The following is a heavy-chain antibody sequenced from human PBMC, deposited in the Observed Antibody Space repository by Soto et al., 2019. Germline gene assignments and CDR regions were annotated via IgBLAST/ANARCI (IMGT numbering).Heavy chain of an antibody. CDR1: GFTFSSYW. CDR2: IKQDGSEK. CDR3: ARDRRVLDY. D-gene: IGHD3-3*01. Sequence: EVQLVESGGGLVQPGGSLRLSCEASGFTFSSYWMSWVRQAPGKGLEWVANIKQDGSEKYYVDSVKGRFTISRDNAKNSLYLQMNSLRAEDTAVYYCARDRRVLDYWGQGTLVTVSS. V-gene: IGHV3-7*04. J-gene: IGHJ4*02.